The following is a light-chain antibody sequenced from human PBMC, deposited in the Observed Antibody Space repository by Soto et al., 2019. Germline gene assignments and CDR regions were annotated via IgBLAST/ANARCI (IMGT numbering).Light chain of an antibody. Sequence: QSALTQPASVSGSPGQSITVSCTGISSDVGDSTYVSWYQQHPGKAPRLIISDVNNRPSGVSPRFSGSKSGTSASLAITGLQAEDEADYYCQSYDSSLSGSVFGGGTKLTVL. CDR1: SSDVGDSTY. CDR3: QSYDSSLSGSV. V-gene: IGLV2-14*03. CDR2: DVN. J-gene: IGLJ3*02.